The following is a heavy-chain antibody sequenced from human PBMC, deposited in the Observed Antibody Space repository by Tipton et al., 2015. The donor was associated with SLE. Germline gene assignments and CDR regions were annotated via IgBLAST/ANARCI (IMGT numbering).Heavy chain of an antibody. D-gene: IGHD6-19*01. Sequence: LRLSCTVSGGSISSYYWSWIRQPPGKGLEWIGDIYYSGSTNYNPSLKSRVTISVDTSKNQFSLKLSSVTAADTAVYYCARCSSGWSFPDAFDIWGQGTMVTVSS. J-gene: IGHJ3*02. CDR1: GGSISSYY. V-gene: IGHV4-59*01. CDR3: ARCSSGWSFPDAFDI. CDR2: IYYSGST.